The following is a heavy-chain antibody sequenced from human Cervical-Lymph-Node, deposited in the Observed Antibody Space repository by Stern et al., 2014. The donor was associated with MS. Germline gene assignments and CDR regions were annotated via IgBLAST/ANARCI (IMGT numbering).Heavy chain of an antibody. J-gene: IGHJ6*02. D-gene: IGHD1-1*01. CDR1: GYTFTNNW. V-gene: IGHV5-51*03. CDR2: IYPDDSDI. CDR3: ARPPPRRKWDDPNYGMDV. Sequence: EVQLVQSGAEVKKPGESLKISCKGSGYTFTNNWIAWVRQMPGKGLEWMGIIYPDDSDIRYSPSLQGQVTISAAKSLSTAYLQWSSLKPADSAVYYWARPPPRRKWDDPNYGMDVWGQGTTVTVSS.